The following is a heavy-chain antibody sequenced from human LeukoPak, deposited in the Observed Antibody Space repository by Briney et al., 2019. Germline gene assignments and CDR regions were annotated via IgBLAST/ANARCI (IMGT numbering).Heavy chain of an antibody. Sequence: GRSLRLSCAASGFTFDDYAMHWVRQAPGKGLEWVAVISYDGSNKYYADSVKGRFTISRDNSKNTLYLQMNSLRAEDTAVYYCARVDYDFWSGLGYWGQGTLVTVSS. CDR1: GFTFDDYA. CDR3: ARVDYDFWSGLGY. V-gene: IGHV3-30-3*01. CDR2: ISYDGSNK. D-gene: IGHD3-3*01. J-gene: IGHJ4*02.